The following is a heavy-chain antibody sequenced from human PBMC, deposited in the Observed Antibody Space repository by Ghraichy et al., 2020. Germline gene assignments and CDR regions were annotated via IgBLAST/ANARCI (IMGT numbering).Heavy chain of an antibody. CDR1: GFTFSSYA. CDR3: AIRYGGALD. CDR2: ISYDGSNK. J-gene: IGHJ4*02. Sequence: GGSLRLSCAASGFTFSSYAMHWVRQAPGKGLEWVAVISYDGSNKYYADSVKGRFTISRDNSKNTLYLQMNSLRAEDTAVYYCAIRYGGALDWGQGTLVTVSS. D-gene: IGHD4-23*01. V-gene: IGHV3-30-3*01.